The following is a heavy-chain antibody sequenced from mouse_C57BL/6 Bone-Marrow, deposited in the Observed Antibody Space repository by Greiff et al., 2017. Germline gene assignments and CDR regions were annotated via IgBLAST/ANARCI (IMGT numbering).Heavy chain of an antibody. CDR3: ARPFTTVVATAWFAY. J-gene: IGHJ3*01. CDR1: GFTFSSYG. CDR2: IGSGGSYT. Sequence: EVKLVESGGDLVKPGGSLKLSCAASGFTFSSYGMSWVRQTPDKRLEWVATIGSGGSYTYYPDSVKGRFTISRDNAKNTLYLQMSSLKSEDTAMYYCARPFTTVVATAWFAYWGQGTLVTVSA. V-gene: IGHV5-6*02. D-gene: IGHD1-1*01.